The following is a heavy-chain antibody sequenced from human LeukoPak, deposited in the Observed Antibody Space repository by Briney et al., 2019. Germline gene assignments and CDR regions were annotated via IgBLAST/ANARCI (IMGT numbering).Heavy chain of an antibody. J-gene: IGHJ4*02. D-gene: IGHD6-19*01. Sequence: ASETLSLTCIVSGGSISGYYWNWVRQPPGKGLEWIGYIYYSGSTNYNPSLKSRVTISLDTSTNQFSLKLSSVTAADTALYFCVGGAGWLPDYWGQGTLVTVPA. V-gene: IGHV4-59*01. CDR2: IYYSGST. CDR1: GGSISGYY. CDR3: VGGAGWLPDY.